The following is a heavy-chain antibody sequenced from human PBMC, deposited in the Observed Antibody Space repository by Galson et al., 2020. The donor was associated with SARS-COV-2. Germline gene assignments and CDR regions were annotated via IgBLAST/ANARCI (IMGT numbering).Heavy chain of an antibody. CDR1: GFTFSSYG. D-gene: IGHD3-3*01. Sequence: GESLKISCAASGFTFSSYGMHWVRQAPGKGLEWVAVISYDGSNKYYADSVKGRFTISRDNSKNTLYLQMNSLRAEDTAVYYCAKDQGYYDFWSGYLEDGISRRFYYYYYGMDVWGQGTTVTVSS. CDR2: ISYDGSNK. V-gene: IGHV3-30*18. J-gene: IGHJ6*02. CDR3: AKDQGYYDFWSGYLEDGISRRFYYYYYGMDV.